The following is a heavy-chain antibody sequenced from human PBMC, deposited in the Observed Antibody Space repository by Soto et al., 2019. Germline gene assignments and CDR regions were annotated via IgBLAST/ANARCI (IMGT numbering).Heavy chain of an antibody. V-gene: IGHV4-59*01. Sequence: SETLSLTCTVSGGSISSYYWSWIRQPPGKGLEWIGYIYYSGSTNYNPSLKSRVTISVDTSKNQFSLKLSSVTAADTAVYYCARQRTIFGVVDPFDIWGQGTMVTVSS. CDR2: IYYSGST. CDR3: ARQRTIFGVVDPFDI. D-gene: IGHD3-3*01. CDR1: GGSISSYY. J-gene: IGHJ3*02.